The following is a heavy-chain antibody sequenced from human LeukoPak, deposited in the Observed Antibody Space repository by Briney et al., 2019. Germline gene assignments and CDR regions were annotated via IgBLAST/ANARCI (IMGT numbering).Heavy chain of an antibody. Sequence: PPETLSLTCTVSGGSINSSSLYWGWVRQPPGKGLEWIGNIYQSGRTYYNPSLRSRVTISMNTSRNQFSLKLVSVTAADTAVYFCSRWDYWGQGILVTVSS. CDR2: IYQSGRT. CDR3: SRWDY. CDR1: GGSINSSSLY. V-gene: IGHV4-39*01. J-gene: IGHJ4*02.